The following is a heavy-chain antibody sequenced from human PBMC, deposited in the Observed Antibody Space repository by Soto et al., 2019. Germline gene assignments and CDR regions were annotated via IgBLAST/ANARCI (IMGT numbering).Heavy chain of an antibody. V-gene: IGHV3-11*01. CDR2: ISSSGSTI. Sequence: QVQLVESGGGLVKPGGSLRLSCAASGFTFSDYYMSWIRQAPGKGLEWVSYISSSGSTIYYADSVKGRFTISRDNDKNSLYLQMTSLRAEDTAVYYCARDGAMYYYDSSGYYADYWGQGTLVTVSS. CDR3: ARDGAMYYYDSSGYYADY. D-gene: IGHD3-22*01. CDR1: GFTFSDYY. J-gene: IGHJ4*02.